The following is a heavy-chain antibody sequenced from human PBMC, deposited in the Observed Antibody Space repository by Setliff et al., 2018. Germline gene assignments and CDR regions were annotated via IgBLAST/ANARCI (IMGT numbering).Heavy chain of an antibody. V-gene: IGHV1-2*06. D-gene: IGHD3-22*01. CDR3: ARGALYYDSSGYYPDY. Sequence: ASVKVSCKASGYTFTGYYIYWVRQAPGQGLEWMGRINPNSGGTNYAQKFQGRVTMTRDTSISTVYMELSRLRSDDTAVYYCARGALYYDSSGYYPDYWGQGTLVTVSS. CDR2: INPNSGGT. J-gene: IGHJ4*02. CDR1: GYTFTGYY.